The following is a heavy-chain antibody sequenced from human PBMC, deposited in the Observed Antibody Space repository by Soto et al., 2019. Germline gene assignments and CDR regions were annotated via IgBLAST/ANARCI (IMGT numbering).Heavy chain of an antibody. V-gene: IGHV4-34*01. Sequence: SETLSLTCAVHGGSFSGYYWSWIRQPPGKGLEWIGEINHSGSTNYNPSLKSRVTISVDTSKNQFSLKLSSVTAADTAVYYCARGWYYYGSGSYYAYYYYGMDVWGQGTTVTVSS. J-gene: IGHJ6*02. CDR1: GGSFSGYY. D-gene: IGHD3-10*01. CDR3: ARGWYYYGSGSYYAYYYYGMDV. CDR2: INHSGST.